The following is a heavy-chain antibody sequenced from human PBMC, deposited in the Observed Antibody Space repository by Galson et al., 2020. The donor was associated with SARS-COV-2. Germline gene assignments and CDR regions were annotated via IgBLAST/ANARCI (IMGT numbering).Heavy chain of an antibody. J-gene: IGHJ4*01. V-gene: IGHV3-7*01. Sequence: GESLKISCEVSGFIFKDFWMSWFRQAPGKSLEWVANIRGDGSETNYVESVKGRFSISRDNAMNSLYLQMDSLRVEDTAVYYCTREGWQGAYWGQDPGSPSPQ. CDR2: IRGDGSET. CDR3: TREGWQGAY. CDR1: GFIFKDFW.